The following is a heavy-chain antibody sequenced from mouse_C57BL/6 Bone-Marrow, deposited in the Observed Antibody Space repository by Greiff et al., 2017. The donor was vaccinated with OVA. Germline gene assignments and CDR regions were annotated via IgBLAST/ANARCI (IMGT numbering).Heavy chain of an antibody. J-gene: IGHJ1*01. V-gene: IGHV5-6*01. Sequence: EVHLVESGGDLVKPGGSLKLSCAASGFTFSSYDMSWVRQTPEKRLEWVASISSGGGYTYYPDSVKGRFTISRDNAKNTLYLQMSSLKSEDTAMYYCAGYWGLREFGCWGQGTTVTVST. D-gene: IGHD2-2*01. CDR3: AGYWGLREFGC. CDR2: ISSGGGYT. CDR1: GFTFSSYD.